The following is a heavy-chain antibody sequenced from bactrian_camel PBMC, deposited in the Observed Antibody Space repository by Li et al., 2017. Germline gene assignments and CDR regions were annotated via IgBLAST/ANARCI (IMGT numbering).Heavy chain of an antibody. D-gene: IGHD3*01. CDR2: ISGDGTT. J-gene: IGHJ4*01. V-gene: IGHV3S55*01. CDR1: EFTFDDGD. Sequence: VQLVESGGGSVQAGESLRLSCIASEFTFDDGDMGWYHWGPGDECKLVSTISGDGTTYYADSATGRFTISRDEAKATVYLQMNSPKPEDTAVYYCAADLGDDGFVACNHWNQGTQVTVS.